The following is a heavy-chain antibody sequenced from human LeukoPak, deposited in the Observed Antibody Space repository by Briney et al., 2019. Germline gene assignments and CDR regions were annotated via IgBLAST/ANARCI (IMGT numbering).Heavy chain of an antibody. V-gene: IGHV4-59*02. CDR2: VYYSGST. CDR1: GGSVSGYY. CDR3: ARVDCSITSCTFDY. D-gene: IGHD3-10*01. Sequence: SETLSLTCVVSGGSVSGYYWGWIRQPPGRGLEWIGYVYYSGSTNYNPSFKSRITISVDTSRNQFSLQLSSVTAADTAVYFCARVDCSITSCTFDYWGQGTLVTVSS. J-gene: IGHJ4*02.